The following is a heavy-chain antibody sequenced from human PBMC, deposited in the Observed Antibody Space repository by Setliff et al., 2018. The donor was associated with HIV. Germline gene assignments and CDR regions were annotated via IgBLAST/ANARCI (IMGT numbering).Heavy chain of an antibody. Sequence: PGESLKISCKGSGYSFTGYWIGWARQMPGKGLEWMGIIYPGDSDTRYSPSFQGQVTISTDKSISTAFLQWSSLKASDTAMYYCARHSHYDRSGYYYHKMPDDAFDIWGQGTMVTV. CDR3: ARHSHYDRSGYYYHKMPDDAFDI. V-gene: IGHV5-51*01. J-gene: IGHJ3*02. CDR2: IYPGDSDT. D-gene: IGHD3-22*01. CDR1: GYSFTGYW.